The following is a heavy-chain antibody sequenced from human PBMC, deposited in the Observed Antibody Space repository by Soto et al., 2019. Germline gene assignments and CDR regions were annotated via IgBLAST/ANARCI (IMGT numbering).Heavy chain of an antibody. Sequence: QVQLQESGPGLVKPSETLSLTCTVSGGSFKSGSYSWSWIRQPPGKGLEWIGYVYHTGRTSYNPSLKSRVSISMETSKNQFSLNLDSVTGADTAVYFCARDFAYFDSWGQGTLVTVSS. J-gene: IGHJ4*02. CDR3: ARDFAYFDS. D-gene: IGHD3-3*01. V-gene: IGHV4-61*01. CDR2: VYHTGRT. CDR1: GGSFKSGSYS.